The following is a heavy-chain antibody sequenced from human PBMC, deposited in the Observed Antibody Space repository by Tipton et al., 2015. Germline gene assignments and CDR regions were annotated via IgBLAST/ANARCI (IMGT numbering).Heavy chain of an antibody. V-gene: IGHV4-34*01. CDR3: AGPRGMPAIFGLPWDYYFDY. CDR2: INHSGGT. Sequence: TLSLTCAVYGGSFSGYYWNWIRQPPGKGLEWIGEINHSGGTKYNPSLKSRVTMSVDTSKKQFSLKLDSVTAADTAVYYCAGPRGMPAIFGLPWDYYFDYWGQGALVTVSS. D-gene: IGHD3-3*01. CDR1: GGSFSGYY. J-gene: IGHJ4*02.